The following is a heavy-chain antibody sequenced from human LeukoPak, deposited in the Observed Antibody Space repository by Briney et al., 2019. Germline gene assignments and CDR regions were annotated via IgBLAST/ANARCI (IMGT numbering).Heavy chain of an antibody. D-gene: IGHD1-14*01. CDR2: IKQDGSEK. J-gene: IGHJ3*02. CDR1: TFTFSNYW. V-gene: IGHV3-7*03. Sequence: GGSLRLSCAASTFTFSNYWMSWVRQAPGKGLEWVANIKQDGSEKYYVDSVKGRFTISRDNAKTSLYLQMNSLRAEDTAVYCCARDVLAAGATGTFDIWGQGTMVTVSS. CDR3: ARDVLAAGATGTFDI.